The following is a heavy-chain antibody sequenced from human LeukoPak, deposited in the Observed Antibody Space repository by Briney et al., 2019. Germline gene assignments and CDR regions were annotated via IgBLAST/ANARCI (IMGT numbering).Heavy chain of an antibody. CDR1: GFTFSSYA. V-gene: IGHV3-23*01. CDR3: ASRAHFWSGPGG. J-gene: IGHJ4*02. D-gene: IGHD3-3*02. CDR2: ISYSGGST. Sequence: RGSLRLSCAASGFTFSSYAMSWVRQAPGKGLEWVSAISYSGGSTYYADSVKGRFTISRDNAKNSLYLQMNSLRAEDTAVYYCASRAHFWSGPGGWGQGTLVTVSS.